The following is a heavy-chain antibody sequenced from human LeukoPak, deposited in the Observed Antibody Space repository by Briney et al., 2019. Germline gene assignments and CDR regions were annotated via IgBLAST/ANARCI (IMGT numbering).Heavy chain of an antibody. CDR3: ARARPGVSPHFDY. CDR2: ISTYNGNT. D-gene: IGHD6-6*01. CDR1: GYRFTSYD. J-gene: IGHJ4*02. V-gene: IGHV1-18*04. Sequence: VASVKVSCKASGYRFTSYDVHWVRQAPGQGLEWMGWISTYNGNTNYAQKLQGRVTMTTDTSTNTAYMELRSLRSDDTAVYYCARARPGVSPHFDYWGQGTLVTVSS.